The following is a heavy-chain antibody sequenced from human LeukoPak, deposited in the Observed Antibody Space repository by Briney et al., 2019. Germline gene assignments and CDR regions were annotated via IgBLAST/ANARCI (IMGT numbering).Heavy chain of an antibody. D-gene: IGHD3-10*01. V-gene: IGHV3-53*01. CDR2: LYSGGST. J-gene: IGHJ6*02. CDR1: GFAVSSNY. Sequence: GGSLRLSCAVSGFAVSSNYMSRVRQTPGKGLEWVSVLYSGGSTYYADSVKGRFTISRDKSKNTLYLQMNSLRAEDTAVYFCARDPSFSVPYYYYGMDVWGQGTTVTVSS. CDR3: ARDPSFSVPYYYYGMDV.